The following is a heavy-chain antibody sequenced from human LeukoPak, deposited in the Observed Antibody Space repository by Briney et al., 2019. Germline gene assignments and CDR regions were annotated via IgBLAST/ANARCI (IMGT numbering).Heavy chain of an antibody. CDR3: ARWKDYGMDV. J-gene: IGHJ6*02. CDR2: IYYSGST. D-gene: IGHD1-1*01. Sequence: PSETLSLTCTVSGGSISSYYWSWIRQPPGKGLEWIGYIYYSGSTNYNPSLKSRVTISVDTSKNQFSLKLSSVTAADTAVYYCARWKDYGMDVWGQGTTVTVSS. CDR1: GGSISSYY. V-gene: IGHV4-59*08.